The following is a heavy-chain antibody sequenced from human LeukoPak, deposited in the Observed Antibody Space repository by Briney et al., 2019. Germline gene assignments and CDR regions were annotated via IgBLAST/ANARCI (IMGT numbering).Heavy chain of an antibody. V-gene: IGHV3-7*01. J-gene: IGHJ4*02. D-gene: IGHD6-19*01. Sequence: PGGSLRLSCAASGFTFSSHAMVWVRQPPGKGLEWVANIRHDESEIYYVDSGKGRFTISRDNAKDSLFLQMNSLRAEDTAVYYCARDPGRSGWDYWGQGALVTVSS. CDR1: GFTFSSHA. CDR3: ARDPGRSGWDY. CDR2: IRHDESEI.